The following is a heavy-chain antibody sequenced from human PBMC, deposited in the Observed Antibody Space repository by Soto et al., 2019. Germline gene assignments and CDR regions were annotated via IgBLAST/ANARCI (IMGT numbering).Heavy chain of an antibody. J-gene: IGHJ3*02. CDR3: ARTQGGYGSGREGAFDI. CDR2: INHSGST. CDR1: GGSFSGYY. D-gene: IGHD3-10*01. Sequence: SQTLSLTCAVYGGSFSGYYWSWIRQPPGKGLEWIGEINHSGSTNYNPSLKSRVTISVDTSKNQFSLKLSSVTAADTAVYYCARTQGGYGSGREGAFDIWGQGTMVTVSS. V-gene: IGHV4-34*01.